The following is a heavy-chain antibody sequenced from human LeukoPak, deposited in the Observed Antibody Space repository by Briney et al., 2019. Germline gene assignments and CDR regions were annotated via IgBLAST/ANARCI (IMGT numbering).Heavy chain of an antibody. CDR3: ARGFVAAAIFINTRTVGYDP. CDR2: MNPNSGNT. D-gene: IGHD6-13*01. V-gene: IGHV1-8*01. J-gene: IGHJ5*02. CDR1: GYTFTSYD. Sequence: ASVKVSCKASGYTFTSYDINWVRQATGQGLEWMGWMNPNSGNTGYAQKFQGRVTMTRNTSISTAYMELSSLRSEDTAVYYCARGFVAAAIFINTRTVGYDPWGQGTLVTVSS.